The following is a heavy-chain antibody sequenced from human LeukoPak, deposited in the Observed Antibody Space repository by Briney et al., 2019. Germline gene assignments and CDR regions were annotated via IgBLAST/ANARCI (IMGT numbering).Heavy chain of an antibody. V-gene: IGHV3-23*01. CDR2: ISGSGGST. D-gene: IGHD5-12*01. Sequence: ETLSLTCTVSGGSISSYYWSWIRQPPGKGLEWVSAISGSGGSTYYADSVKGRFTISRDNSKNTLYLQMNSLRAEDTDLYYCAKESEDIGATPGDHWGQGTLVTVSS. J-gene: IGHJ4*02. CDR1: GGSISSYY. CDR3: AKESEDIGATPGDH.